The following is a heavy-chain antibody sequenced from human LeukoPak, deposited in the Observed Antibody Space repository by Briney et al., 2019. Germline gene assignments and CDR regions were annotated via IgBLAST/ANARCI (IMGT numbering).Heavy chain of an antibody. J-gene: IGHJ4*02. CDR3: ASPRRPHYGSKDY. CDR2: ISSSGSTI. V-gene: IGHV3-48*04. D-gene: IGHD3-10*01. Sequence: PGGSLRLSCAASGFTFSSYAMHWVRQAPGKGLEWVSYISSSGSTIYYADSVKGRFTISRDNAKNSLYLQMNSLRAEDTAVYYCASPRRPHYGSKDYWGQGTLVTVSS. CDR1: GFTFSSYA.